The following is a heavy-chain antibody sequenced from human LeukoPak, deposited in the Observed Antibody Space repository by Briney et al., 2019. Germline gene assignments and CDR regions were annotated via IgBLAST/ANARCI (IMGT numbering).Heavy chain of an antibody. J-gene: IGHJ4*02. V-gene: IGHV3-23*01. D-gene: IGHD3-10*01. CDR2: ISNNGGYT. CDR3: AKTGTMGYYFDY. CDR1: GFTFSSSA. Sequence: GGSLRLSCAASGFTFSSSAMSWVRQAPGKGLEWVSAISNNGGYTYYADSVQGRFTISRDNSKSTLCLQMNSLRAEDTAVYYCAKTGTMGYYFDYWGQGTLVTVSS.